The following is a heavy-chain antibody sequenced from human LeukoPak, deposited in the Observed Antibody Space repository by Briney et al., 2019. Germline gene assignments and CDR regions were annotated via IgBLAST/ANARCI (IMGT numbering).Heavy chain of an antibody. J-gene: IGHJ4*02. CDR1: GYTFTCYY. CDR2: INPNSGGT. CDR3: ARASLVISSVAARPRFLLY. V-gene: IGHV1-2*02. Sequence: GASVKVSCKASGYTFTCYYMHWVGQAPGQGGEWMGWINPNSGGTNYAQKFQGRVTMTRDTSISTAYMELSRLRSDDTAVYYCARASLVISSVAARPRFLLYWGQGTLVTVSS. D-gene: IGHD6-6*01.